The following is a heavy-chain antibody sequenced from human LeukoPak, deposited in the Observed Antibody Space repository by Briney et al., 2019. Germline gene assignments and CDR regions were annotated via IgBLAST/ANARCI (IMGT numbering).Heavy chain of an antibody. Sequence: ASVKVSCKASGYTFTSYAISWVRQAPGQGLEWMGGIIPIFGTANYAQKFQGRVTITADESTSTAYMELSSLRSEDTAVYYCARAESDDYYDSTELDYWGQGTLVTVSS. J-gene: IGHJ4*02. D-gene: IGHD3-22*01. V-gene: IGHV1-69*13. CDR2: IIPIFGTA. CDR3: ARAESDDYYDSTELDY. CDR1: GYTFTSYA.